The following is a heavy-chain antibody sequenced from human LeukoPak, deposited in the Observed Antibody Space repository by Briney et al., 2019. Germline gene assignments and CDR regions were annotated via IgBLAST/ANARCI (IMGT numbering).Heavy chain of an antibody. CDR1: GFIFGNYA. V-gene: IGHV3-33*08. D-gene: IGHD2-15*01. Sequence: GGSLRLSCAASGFIFGNYAMSWVRQAPGKGLEWVAAIWYDGSNKYYVDSVKGRFTISRDNSKNTLYLQMDSLRAEDTAVYYCAREADCSGGSCYRGAFDIWGQGTMVTVSS. CDR3: AREADCSGGSCYRGAFDI. CDR2: IWYDGSNK. J-gene: IGHJ3*02.